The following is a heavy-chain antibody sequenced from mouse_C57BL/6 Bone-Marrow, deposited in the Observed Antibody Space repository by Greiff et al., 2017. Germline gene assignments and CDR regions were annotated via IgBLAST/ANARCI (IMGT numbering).Heavy chain of an antibody. V-gene: IGHV1-81*01. D-gene: IGHD1-1*01. CDR3: ARGVVEDAMDY. Sequence: QVQLQQSGAELARPGASVKLSCKASGYTFTSYGISWVKQRTGQGLEWIGEIYPRSGNTYYNEKFKGKATLTADKSSSTAYMELRSMTSEDSAVDFCARGVVEDAMDYWGQGTSVTVSS. CDR1: GYTFTSYG. CDR2: IYPRSGNT. J-gene: IGHJ4*01.